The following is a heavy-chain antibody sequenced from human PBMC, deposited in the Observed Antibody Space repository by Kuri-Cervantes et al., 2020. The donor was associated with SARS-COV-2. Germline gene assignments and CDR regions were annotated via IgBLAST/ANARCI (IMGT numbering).Heavy chain of an antibody. V-gene: IGHV4-39*01. J-gene: IGHJ3*02. CDR2: IYYSGST. CDR3: ASSGHKVAFDI. CDR1: GGSISSSSYY. D-gene: IGHD2-15*01. Sequence: SETLSLTCTVSGGSISSSSYYWGWIRQPPGKGLEWIGSIYYSGSTYYNPSLKSRVTISVDTSKNQFSLKLSSVTAADTAVYHCASSGHKVAFDIWGQGTMVTVSS.